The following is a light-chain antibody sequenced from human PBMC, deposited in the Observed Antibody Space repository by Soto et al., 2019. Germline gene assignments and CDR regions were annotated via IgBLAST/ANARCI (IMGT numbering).Light chain of an antibody. J-gene: IGKJ1*01. V-gene: IGKV3-15*01. CDR1: QSVSTN. CDR2: SAS. CDR3: QQCNNWPRT. Sequence: EIVMTQSPATLSVSPGERATLSCGASQSVSTNLAWYQQKPGQAPRLLIHSASTRATGIPARFSGSGSGTEFTLTISSLQSEDFAVYYCQQCNNWPRTFGQGTKVEIK.